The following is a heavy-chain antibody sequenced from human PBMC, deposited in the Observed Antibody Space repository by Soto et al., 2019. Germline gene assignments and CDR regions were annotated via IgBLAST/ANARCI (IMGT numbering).Heavy chain of an antibody. CDR2: IYYSGST. D-gene: IGHD3-3*01. Sequence: SETLSLTCTVSGGSISSSSYYWGWIRQPPGKGLEWIGSIYYSGSTYYNPSLKSRVTISVDTSKNQFSLKLSSVTAADTAVYYCARHGAWGGIADVLRFLEWFDYSHYYYYMDVWGKGTTVTVSS. CDR3: ARHGAWGGIADVLRFLEWFDYSHYYYYMDV. V-gene: IGHV4-39*01. J-gene: IGHJ6*03. CDR1: GGSISSSSYY.